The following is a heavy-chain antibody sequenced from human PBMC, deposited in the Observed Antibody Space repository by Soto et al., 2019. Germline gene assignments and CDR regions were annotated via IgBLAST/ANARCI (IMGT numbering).Heavy chain of an antibody. V-gene: IGHV3-73*01. CDR2: IRSKGNNYAT. J-gene: IGHJ6*03. CDR3: SRQASDFWSGKPQYYMDV. D-gene: IGHD3-3*01. CDR1: GFTFSGSA. Sequence: EVQLVESGGGLVQPGGSLKLSCAASGFTFSGSAMHWVRQASGKGLEWVGRIRSKGNNYATAYGASLKGRFTSSRDDSKNTAYLQMNILNTEDTAVYYCSRQASDFWSGKPQYYMDVWGKGTTITVSS.